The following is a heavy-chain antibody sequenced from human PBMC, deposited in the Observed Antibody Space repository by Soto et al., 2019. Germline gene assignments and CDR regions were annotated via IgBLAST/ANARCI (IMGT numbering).Heavy chain of an antibody. J-gene: IGHJ4*02. V-gene: IGHV4-59*12. D-gene: IGHD6-13*01. CDR1: GGSMSSYF. CDR2: ISDSGST. Sequence: PSETLSLTCTVSGGSMSSYFWSWIRQPPGRGLEWIGYISDSGSTNYKTSLKSRVTISVDTSKNQFSLKVTSVTAADTAVYYCARGGSSSRYGFYFFDNWGPGTLVTVSS. CDR3: ARGGSSSRYGFYFFDN.